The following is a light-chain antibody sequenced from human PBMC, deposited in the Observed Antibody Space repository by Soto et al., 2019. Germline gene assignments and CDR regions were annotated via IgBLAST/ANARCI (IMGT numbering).Light chain of an antibody. J-gene: IGLJ1*01. CDR1: SSNIGGNT. CDR2: NDR. Sequence: QSVLTQPPSASGTPGQRVTIFCSGSSSNIGGNTVNWYQQLPGTAPRLLIYNDRQRPSGVPDRFSASKSGTSASLAISGLQSEDEADYYCATWDASLSLLYVFGTGTKLTVL. V-gene: IGLV1-44*01. CDR3: ATWDASLSLLYV.